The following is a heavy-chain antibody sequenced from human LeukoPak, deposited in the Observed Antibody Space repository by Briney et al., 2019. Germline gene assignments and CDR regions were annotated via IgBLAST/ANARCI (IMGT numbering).Heavy chain of an antibody. D-gene: IGHD6-19*01. J-gene: IGHJ3*02. CDR1: GFTFNSYA. V-gene: IGHV3-9*03. CDR3: AKTSGWPFDAFDI. Sequence: GGSLRLSCAASGFTFNSYAMSWVRQAPGKGLEWVSGISWNSNSIGYADSVKGRFTISRDNAKNSLYLQMNSLRAEDMALYYCAKTSGWPFDAFDIWGQGTMVTVSS. CDR2: ISWNSNSI.